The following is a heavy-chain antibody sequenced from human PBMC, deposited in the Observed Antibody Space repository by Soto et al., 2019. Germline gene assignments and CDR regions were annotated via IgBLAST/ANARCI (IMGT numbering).Heavy chain of an antibody. J-gene: IGHJ4*02. V-gene: IGHV5-51*01. CDR1: GYSFTTYW. Sequence: GESLKISCNSSGYSFTTYWIGWVRQMPWKGLEWMGIIYPDDSDTRYSPSFQGQVTISVDKSIRTAYLQWSNLQASDTAIYYCARHRRRYTSSWCQIDYWGQGTLVTVSS. CDR3: ARHRRRYTSSWCQIDY. CDR2: IYPDDSDT. D-gene: IGHD6-13*01.